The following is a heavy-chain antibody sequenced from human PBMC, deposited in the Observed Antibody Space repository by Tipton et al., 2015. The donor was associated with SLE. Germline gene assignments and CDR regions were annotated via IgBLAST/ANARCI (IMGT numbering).Heavy chain of an antibody. CDR3: AREGSGNGFDC. V-gene: IGHV4-31*03. Sequence: TLSLTCNVSGGSIRSYYWSWIRQHPGKGLEWIGYIYHSGSTYYNPSLRSRLTISVDTAKNQFSLSLSSVTAADTAVYYCAREGSGNGFDCWGQGTLVTVSS. J-gene: IGHJ4*02. CDR2: IYHSGST. CDR1: GGSIRSYY. D-gene: IGHD3-3*01.